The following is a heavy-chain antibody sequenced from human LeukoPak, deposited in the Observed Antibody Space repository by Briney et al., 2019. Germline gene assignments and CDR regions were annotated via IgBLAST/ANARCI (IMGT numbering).Heavy chain of an antibody. J-gene: IGHJ6*02. Sequence: GGSLRLSCAASGFTFSSYWMSWVRQAPGKGLEWVANIKQDGSEKYYVDSVKGRFTISRDNAKNSLYLQMNSLRAEDTAVYYCASSSVEYYYGMDVWGQGTTVTVSS. CDR1: GFTFSSYW. CDR3: ASSSVEYYYGMDV. CDR2: IKQDGSEK. V-gene: IGHV3-7*01.